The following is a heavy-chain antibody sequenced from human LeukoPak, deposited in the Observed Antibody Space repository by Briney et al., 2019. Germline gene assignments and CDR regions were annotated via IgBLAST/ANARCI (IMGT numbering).Heavy chain of an antibody. CDR3: ASTYYDFWSGYLFDY. Sequence: ASVTVSCKASGYTFTGYYMHWVRQAPGQGLEWMGWINPNSGGTNYAQKFQGGVTMTRDTSISTAYMELSRLRSDDTAVYYCASTYYDFWSGYLFDYWGQGTLVTVSS. J-gene: IGHJ4*02. CDR2: INPNSGGT. D-gene: IGHD3-3*01. V-gene: IGHV1-2*02. CDR1: GYTFTGYY.